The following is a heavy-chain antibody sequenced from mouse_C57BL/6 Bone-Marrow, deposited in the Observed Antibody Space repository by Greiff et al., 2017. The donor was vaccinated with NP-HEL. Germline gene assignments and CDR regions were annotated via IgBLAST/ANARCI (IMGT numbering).Heavy chain of an antibody. CDR1: GYTFTSYG. Sequence: QVQLQQSGAELARPGASVKLSCKASGYTFTSYGISWVKQRTGQGLEWIGEIYPRSGNTYYNEKFKGKATLTADKSSSTAYMELRSLTSEDSAVYFCARSGRKLAYWGQGTLVTVSA. J-gene: IGHJ3*01. CDR2: IYPRSGNT. V-gene: IGHV1-81*01. D-gene: IGHD3-1*01. CDR3: ARSGRKLAY.